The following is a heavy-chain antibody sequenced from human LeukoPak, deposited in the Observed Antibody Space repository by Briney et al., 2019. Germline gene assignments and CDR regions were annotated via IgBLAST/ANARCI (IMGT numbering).Heavy chain of an antibody. V-gene: IGHV3-53*01. CDR3: AKSLVTVVNGFDY. D-gene: IGHD2-8*02. CDR1: GFTVSSNY. CDR2: IYSGGST. J-gene: IGHJ4*02. Sequence: GGSLRLSCAASGFTVSSNYMSWVRQAPGKGLEWVSVIYSGGSTYYADSVKGRFTISRDNSKNTLYLQMNSLRAEDTAVYYCAKSLVTVVNGFDYWGQGTLVTVSS.